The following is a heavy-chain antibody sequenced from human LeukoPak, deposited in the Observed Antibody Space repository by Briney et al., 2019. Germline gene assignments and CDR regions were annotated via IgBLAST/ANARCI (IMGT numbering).Heavy chain of an antibody. D-gene: IGHD5-24*01. CDR1: GGTLSSYA. J-gene: IGHJ4*02. CDR3: AREMATAVDY. V-gene: IGHV1-69*01. Sequence: SVTVSCKASGGTLSSYAISWVRQAPGQGLEWMGGIIRILGTASYAQKFQGRVTITADESTSTAYMELSSLRSEDTAVYYCAREMATAVDYWGQGALVIVSS. CDR2: IIRILGTA.